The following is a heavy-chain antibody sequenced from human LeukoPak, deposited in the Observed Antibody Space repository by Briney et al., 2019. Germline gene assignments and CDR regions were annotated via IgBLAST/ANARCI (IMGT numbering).Heavy chain of an antibody. J-gene: IGHJ5*02. CDR3: ATNSLSGYYGSGSTSFDP. D-gene: IGHD3-10*01. CDR2: VDPEDGET. V-gene: IGHV1-69-2*01. CDR1: GYTFTGYY. Sequence: ASVKVSCKASGYTFTGYYMHWVRQAPGQGLEWMGLVDPEDGETIYAEKFQGRVTITADTSTDTAYMELSSLRSEDTAVYYCATNSLSGYYGSGSTSFDPWGQGTLVTVSS.